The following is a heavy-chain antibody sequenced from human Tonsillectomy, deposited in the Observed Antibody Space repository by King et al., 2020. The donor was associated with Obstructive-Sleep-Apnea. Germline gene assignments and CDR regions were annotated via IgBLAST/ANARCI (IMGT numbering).Heavy chain of an antibody. D-gene: IGHD3-10*01. CDR2: ISPNSGAT. V-gene: IGHV1-2*02. Sequence: QLVQSGAEVKKPGASVKVSCKASGYTFTGYYIHWVRRAPGQGLEWMGWISPNSGATTNAQKFQDRVTMTRDTSISTAYMDLSRLRSDDTAIYYCARDMSAYDSTSPAYWGQGTLVTVSS. CDR3: ARDMSAYDSTSPAY. CDR1: GYTFTGYY. J-gene: IGHJ4*02.